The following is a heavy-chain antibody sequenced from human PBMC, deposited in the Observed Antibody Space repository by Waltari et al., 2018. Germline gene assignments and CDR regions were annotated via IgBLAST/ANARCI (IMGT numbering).Heavy chain of an antibody. CDR3: AREEDIVVVPAPYGMDV. CDR1: GYTFTGYY. Sequence: QVQLVQSGAEVKKPGASVKVSCKASGYTFTGYYMHWVRQAPGQGLEWMGWINPNSGGTNYAQKFQGRVTMTRDTSISTAYMELSRLRSDDTAVYYCAREEDIVVVPAPYGMDVWGQGTTVTVSS. D-gene: IGHD2-2*01. CDR2: INPNSGGT. J-gene: IGHJ6*02. V-gene: IGHV1-2*02.